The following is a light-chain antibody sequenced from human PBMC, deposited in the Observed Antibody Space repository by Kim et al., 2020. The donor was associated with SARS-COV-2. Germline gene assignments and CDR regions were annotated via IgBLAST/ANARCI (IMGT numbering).Light chain of an antibody. Sequence: EIVLTQSPGTLSLSPGERATLSCRASQSISSSYLAWYRQKPGQAPRLLIYAASSRATGIPDRFSGSGSGTDFTLTISRLEPEDFAMYYCQQYGRSLPMYTFGQDTKLEI. J-gene: IGKJ2*01. CDR2: AAS. V-gene: IGKV3-20*01. CDR3: QQYGRSLPMYT. CDR1: QSISSSY.